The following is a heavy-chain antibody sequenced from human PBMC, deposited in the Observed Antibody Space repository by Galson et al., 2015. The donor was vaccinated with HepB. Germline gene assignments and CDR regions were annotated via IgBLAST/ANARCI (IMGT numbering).Heavy chain of an antibody. CDR1: GFTFSSYA. J-gene: IGHJ6*02. Sequence: SLRLSCAASGFTFSSYAMHWVRQAPGKGLEWVAVISYDGSNKYYADSVKGRFTISRDNSKNTLYLQMNSLRAEDTAVYYCARDRGSSGWSGDYYYGMDVWGQGTTVTVSS. V-gene: IGHV3-30-3*01. CDR2: ISYDGSNK. D-gene: IGHD6-19*01. CDR3: ARDRGSSGWSGDYYYGMDV.